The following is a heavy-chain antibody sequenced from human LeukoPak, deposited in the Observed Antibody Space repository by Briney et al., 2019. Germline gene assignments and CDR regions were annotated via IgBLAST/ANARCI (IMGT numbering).Heavy chain of an antibody. CDR1: GFTFSSYA. D-gene: IGHD3-3*01. Sequence: GGSLRLSCAASGFTFSSYAMRWVRQAPGKGLEWVAAISYDGSNKYYADSVKGRFTISRDNSKNTLYLQMNSLRAEDTAVYYCAREDDFWSATDYWGQGTLVTVSS. CDR2: ISYDGSNK. CDR3: AREDDFWSATDY. V-gene: IGHV3-30-3*01. J-gene: IGHJ4*02.